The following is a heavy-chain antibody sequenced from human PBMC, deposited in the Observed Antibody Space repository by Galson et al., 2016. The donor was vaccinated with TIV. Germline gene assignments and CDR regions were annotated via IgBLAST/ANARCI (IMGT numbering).Heavy chain of an antibody. Sequence: SLRLSCAASGFTFNRYRMDWVRQAPGKGLEWMAVISPDGTDQNYADSMKGRFTISRDNSKNTLYLHMNNLRVEDTAVYYCATDGRDAYNPYFDSWGQGTLVTVSS. CDR3: ATDGRDAYNPYFDS. V-gene: IGHV3-30*03. CDR2: ISPDGTDQ. J-gene: IGHJ4*02. CDR1: GFTFNRYR. D-gene: IGHD5-24*01.